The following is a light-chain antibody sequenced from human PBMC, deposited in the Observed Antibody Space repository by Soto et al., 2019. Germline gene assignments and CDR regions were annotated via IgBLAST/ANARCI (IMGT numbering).Light chain of an antibody. V-gene: IGLV2-14*01. CDR3: CSYASGSIYV. J-gene: IGLJ1*01. Sequence: QSALTQPASVSGSPGQSITISCTGTSSDVGAFNYVSWYLQYPGKAPKLMIYEVGNRPSGVSNRFSGSKSGNTASLTISGLPAEDEADYYCCSYASGSIYVFGTGTKLTVL. CDR2: EVG. CDR1: SSDVGAFNY.